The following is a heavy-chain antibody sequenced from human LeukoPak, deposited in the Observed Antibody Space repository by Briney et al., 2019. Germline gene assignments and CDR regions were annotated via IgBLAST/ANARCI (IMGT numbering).Heavy chain of an antibody. CDR2: ISCNSGSI. CDR1: GFTFDDYA. J-gene: IGHJ4*02. CDR3: AKDSSPKGYYFDY. V-gene: IGHV3-9*01. Sequence: PGGSLRLSCAASGFTFDDYAMHWVRQAPGRGLEWVSGISCNSGSIGYADSVKGRFTISRDNAKNSLYLQMNSLRAEDTALYYCAKDSSPKGYYFDYWGQGTLVTVSS.